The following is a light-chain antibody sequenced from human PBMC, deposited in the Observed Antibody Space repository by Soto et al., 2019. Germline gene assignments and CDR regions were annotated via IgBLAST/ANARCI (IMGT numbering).Light chain of an antibody. Sequence: EIVLTQSPGTLSLSPGEIATLSCGASQSVSSKNLAWYQQKPGQAPRLLIYGASIRSTGIPDRFSGSGSGTAFTLTISRLEPEDFAVYYCLQYGSSPTWTFGQGTRVEIK. V-gene: IGKV3-20*01. CDR1: QSVSSKN. CDR3: LQYGSSPTWT. CDR2: GAS. J-gene: IGKJ1*01.